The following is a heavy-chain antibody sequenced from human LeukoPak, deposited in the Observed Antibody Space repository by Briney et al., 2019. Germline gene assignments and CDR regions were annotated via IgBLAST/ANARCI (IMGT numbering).Heavy chain of an antibody. CDR3: AAQRGASLHDFWSTRLFDP. V-gene: IGHV1-58*02. J-gene: IGHJ5*02. CDR2: IVLGSGNT. CDR1: GFTFHTSA. Sequence: SVKVSCKASGFTFHTSAMQRVRQARGQRLEWIGWIVLGSGNTVYSHKFHDRVIITRDMSTSTVYMEPDSLGSEDTAVYYCAAQRGASLHDFWSTRLFDPWGQGTLVTVSS. D-gene: IGHD3-3*01.